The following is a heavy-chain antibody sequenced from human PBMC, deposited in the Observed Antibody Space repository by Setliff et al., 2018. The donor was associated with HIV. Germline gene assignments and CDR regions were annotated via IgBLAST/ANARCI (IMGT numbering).Heavy chain of an antibody. Sequence: SETLSLTCTVSGDSITNDDYYWGWIRQPPGKGLEWIAIIHYNGRTYYDPSLKSRVTIFVDTSKTQFYLKLRSVTASDTAVYYCARTNPLAAPPFDFWGQGTLVTVSS. D-gene: IGHD6-13*01. CDR2: IHYNGRT. CDR1: GDSITNDDYY. J-gene: IGHJ4*02. CDR3: ARTNPLAAPPFDF. V-gene: IGHV4-39*01.